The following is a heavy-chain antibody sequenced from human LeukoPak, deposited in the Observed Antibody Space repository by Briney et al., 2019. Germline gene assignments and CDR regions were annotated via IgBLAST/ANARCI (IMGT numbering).Heavy chain of an antibody. CDR2: INSDGSST. Sequence: GGSLRLSCAASGFTFSSYWMHWVRQAPGKGLVWVSRINSDGSSTSYADSVKGRFTISRDNAKNTLYLQMSSLRAEDTAVYYCASGWDYGDSNNAFDIWGQGTMVTVSS. J-gene: IGHJ3*02. CDR1: GFTFSSYW. V-gene: IGHV3-74*01. D-gene: IGHD4-17*01. CDR3: ASGWDYGDSNNAFDI.